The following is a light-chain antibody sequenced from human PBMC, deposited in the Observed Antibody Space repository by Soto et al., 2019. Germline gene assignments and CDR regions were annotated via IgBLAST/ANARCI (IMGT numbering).Light chain of an antibody. Sequence: DIQMTQSHSTLSASVGDRVTITCRASQSFSTWLAWYQQKPGKAPKRLIYDASNVESGVPSRFSGSGSGTEFTLAISSLQPDDFATYDCQQYYNYPLTFGGGTTVEIK. V-gene: IGKV1-5*01. CDR1: QSFSTW. CDR3: QQYYNYPLT. CDR2: DAS. J-gene: IGKJ4*01.